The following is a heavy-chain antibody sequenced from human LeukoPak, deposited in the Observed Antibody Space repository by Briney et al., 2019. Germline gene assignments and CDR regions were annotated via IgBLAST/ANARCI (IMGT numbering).Heavy chain of an antibody. Sequence: SQTLSPTCTVSGGSISSGDYYWRWIRQPQGKGLEWIGYIDYSGSTYYNPSLKSRLTISEDTSKNQFSLKLSAVTAADTAVYYCARERITGTTDYWGQGTLVTVSS. CDR1: GGSISSGDYY. J-gene: IGHJ4*02. CDR3: ARERITGTTDY. CDR2: IDYSGST. V-gene: IGHV4-30-4*08. D-gene: IGHD1-7*01.